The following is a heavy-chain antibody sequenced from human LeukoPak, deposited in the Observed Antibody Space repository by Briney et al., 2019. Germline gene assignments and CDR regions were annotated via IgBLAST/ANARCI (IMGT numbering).Heavy chain of an antibody. CDR3: ARSWDPPAFDI. CDR1: GGSFSGYY. CDR2: INHSGST. D-gene: IGHD1-26*01. J-gene: IGHJ3*02. Sequence: SETLSLTCAVYGGSFSGYYWSWIRQPPGKGLEWIGEINHSGSTNYNPSLKSRVTISVDTSKNQFSLKLGSVTAADTAVYYCARSWDPPAFDIWGQGTMVTVSS. V-gene: IGHV4-34*01.